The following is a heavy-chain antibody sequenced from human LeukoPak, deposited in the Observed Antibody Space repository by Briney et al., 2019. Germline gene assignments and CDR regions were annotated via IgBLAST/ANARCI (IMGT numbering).Heavy chain of an antibody. CDR1: GGSFSGYY. CDR2: INHSGST. Sequence: SETLYLTCAVYGGSFSGYYWSWIRQPPGKGLEWIGEINHSGSTNYNPSLKSRVTISVDTSKNQFSLKLSSVTAADTAVYYCARGLPIAAALYYFDYWGQGTLVTVSS. D-gene: IGHD6-13*01. CDR3: ARGLPIAAALYYFDY. J-gene: IGHJ4*02. V-gene: IGHV4-34*01.